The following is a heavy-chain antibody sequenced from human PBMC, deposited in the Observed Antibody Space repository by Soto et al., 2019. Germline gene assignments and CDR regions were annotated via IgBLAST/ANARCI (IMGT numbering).Heavy chain of an antibody. V-gene: IGHV3-13*01. CDR3: ARGSEGSQWNYYGMDV. J-gene: IGHJ6*02. D-gene: IGHD6-19*01. Sequence: EVQLVESGGGLVQPGGSLRLSCAASGFTFSSYDMHWVRQATGKGLEWVSAIGTAGDTYYPGSVKGRFTISRENAKNSLYLQMNSLRAGDTAVYYCARGSEGSQWNYYGMDVWGQGTTVTVSS. CDR2: IGTAGDT. CDR1: GFTFSSYD.